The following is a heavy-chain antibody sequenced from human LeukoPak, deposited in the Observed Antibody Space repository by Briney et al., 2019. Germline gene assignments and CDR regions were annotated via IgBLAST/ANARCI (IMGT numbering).Heavy chain of an antibody. D-gene: IGHD6-13*01. CDR1: GFTFTDYW. V-gene: IGHV3-7*01. J-gene: IGHJ4*01. CDR3: ARDGTAAGLYFDL. Sequence: GGSLRLSCEVSGFTFTDYWMNWVRQAPGKGPEWVASIRQDGSEKTYVDSVKGRFTISRDNTKNSLSLQLNGLRAEDTAVYHCARDGTAAGLYFDLWGQGTLVTASS. CDR2: IRQDGSEK.